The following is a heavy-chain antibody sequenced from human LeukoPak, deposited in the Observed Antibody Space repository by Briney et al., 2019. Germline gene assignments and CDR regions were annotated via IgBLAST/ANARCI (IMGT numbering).Heavy chain of an antibody. V-gene: IGHV4-39*07. CDR3: ARDRYRGSDSRPFDP. D-gene: IGHD1-26*01. J-gene: IGHJ5*02. CDR1: GGSISSSSYY. Sequence: PSETLSLTCTVSGGSISSSSYYWGWIRQPPGKGLEWIGSIYYSGSTYYNPSLKSRVTISVDTSKNQFSLKLSSVTAADTAVYYCARDRYRGSDSRPFDPWGQGTLVTVSS. CDR2: IYYSGST.